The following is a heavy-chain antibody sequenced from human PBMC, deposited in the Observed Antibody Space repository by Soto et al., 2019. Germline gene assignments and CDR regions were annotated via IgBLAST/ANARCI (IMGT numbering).Heavy chain of an antibody. CDR3: SRSLTTVVTMYF. CDR1: GGSISSSSYY. Sequence: SETLSLTCTVSGGSISSSSYYWGWIRQPPGKGLEWIGSIYYSGSTYYNPSLKSRVTISVDTSKNQFSLKLSSVTAADTAVYYFSRSLTTVVTMYFWGQGTTVPVSS. J-gene: IGHJ6*02. CDR2: IYYSGST. V-gene: IGHV4-39*01. D-gene: IGHD4-17*01.